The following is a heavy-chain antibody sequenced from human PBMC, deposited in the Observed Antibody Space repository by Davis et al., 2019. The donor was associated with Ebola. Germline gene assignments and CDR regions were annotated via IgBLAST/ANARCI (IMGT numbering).Heavy chain of an antibody. CDR1: GGTFSSYT. D-gene: IGHD1-26*01. V-gene: IGHV1-69*13. J-gene: IGHJ4*02. Sequence: SVKVSCKASGGTFSSYTISWVRQAPGQGLEWMGGIIPIFGTANYAQKFQGRVTITADESTSTAYMELSSLRSEDTAVYYCARDSGRAGATFPIDYWGQGTLVTVSS. CDR3: ARDSGRAGATFPIDY. CDR2: IIPIFGTA.